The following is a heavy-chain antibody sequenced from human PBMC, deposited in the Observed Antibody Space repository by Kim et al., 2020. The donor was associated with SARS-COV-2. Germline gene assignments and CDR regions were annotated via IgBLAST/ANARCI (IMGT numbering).Heavy chain of an antibody. CDR1: GGTFSSYA. CDR3: ATSQPAYCSSTSCYFLDY. J-gene: IGHJ4*02. CDR2: IIPIFGTA. V-gene: IGHV1-69*13. D-gene: IGHD2-2*01. Sequence: SVKVSCKASGGTFSSYAISWVRQAPGQGLEWMGGIIPIFGTANYAQKFQGRVTITADESTSTAYMELSSLRSEDTAVYYCATSQPAYCSSTSCYFLDYWGQGTLVTVSS.